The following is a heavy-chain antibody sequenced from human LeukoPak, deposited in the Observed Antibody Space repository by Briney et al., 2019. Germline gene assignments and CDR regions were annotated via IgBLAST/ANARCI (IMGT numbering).Heavy chain of an antibody. CDR1: GYTFTSYG. Sequence: ASVKVSCKVSGYTFTSYGISWVRQAPEQGLEWMGWISAYNGNTNYAQKLQGRVTMTTDTSTSTAYMELRSLRSDDTAVYYCARDSDYYYDSSAWGFDYWGQGTLVTVSS. V-gene: IGHV1-18*01. J-gene: IGHJ4*02. CDR3: ARDSDYYYDSSAWGFDY. D-gene: IGHD3-22*01. CDR2: ISAYNGNT.